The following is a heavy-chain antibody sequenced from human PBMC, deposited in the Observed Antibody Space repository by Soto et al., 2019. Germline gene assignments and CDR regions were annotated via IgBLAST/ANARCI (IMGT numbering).Heavy chain of an antibody. J-gene: IGHJ3*02. D-gene: IGHD2-15*01. CDR2: IYYSGST. CDR3: ARGSGPNDAFDI. CDR1: GGSVSSGSYY. V-gene: IGHV4-61*01. Sequence: QVQLQESGPGLVKPSETLSLTCTVSGGSVSSGSYYWSWIRQPPGKGLEWIGYIYYSGSTNYNPSLKSRVTISVDTSKNQFSLKLSSVTAAATAVYYCARGSGPNDAFDIWGQGTMVTLSS.